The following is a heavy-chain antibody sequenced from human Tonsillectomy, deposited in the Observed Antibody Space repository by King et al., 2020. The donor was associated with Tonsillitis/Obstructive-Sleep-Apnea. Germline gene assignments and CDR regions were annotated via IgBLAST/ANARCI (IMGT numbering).Heavy chain of an antibody. CDR3: GSVYDFLTGGGPAPRFDP. J-gene: IGHJ5*02. V-gene: IGHV4-34*01. CDR2: INHGGST. CDR1: GGSFSGYY. Sequence: VQLQQGGAGLLKPSETLSLTCAVYGGSFSGYYWTWIRQPPGKGLEWIGEINHGGSTNYNSSLKSRVTISVDTSKNQFSLKLSSVTAADTAVYYCGSVYDFLTGGGPAPRFDPWGQGTLVTVSS. D-gene: IGHD3-9*01.